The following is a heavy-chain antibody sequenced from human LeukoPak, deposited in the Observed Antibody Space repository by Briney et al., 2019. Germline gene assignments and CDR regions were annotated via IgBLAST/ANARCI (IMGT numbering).Heavy chain of an antibody. CDR3: AKAISGNYGHFDY. Sequence: GRSLRLSCAASGFIFDEYAIHWVRQAPGKGLEWVSGISLNSDSVGYADSVKGRFTISRDNVKNSLYLQMNSLRPEDTALYYCAKAISGNYGHFDYWGQGTLVAVSS. CDR2: ISLNSDSV. J-gene: IGHJ4*02. V-gene: IGHV3-9*01. D-gene: IGHD1-26*01. CDR1: GFIFDEYA.